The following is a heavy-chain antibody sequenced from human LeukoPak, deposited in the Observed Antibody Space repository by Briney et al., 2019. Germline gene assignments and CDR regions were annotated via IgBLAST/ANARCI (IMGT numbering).Heavy chain of an antibody. V-gene: IGHV1-69*13. D-gene: IGHD3-3*01. J-gene: IGHJ3*02. CDR1: GGTFISYA. CDR2: IIPIFGTA. Sequence: SVKVSCKASGGTFISYAISWVRQAPGQGLEWMGGIIPIFGTANYAQKFQGRVTITADESTSTAYMELSSLRSEDTAVYYCARGYYDFWSAYYTYYAFDIWGQGTMVTVSS. CDR3: ARGYYDFWSAYYTYYAFDI.